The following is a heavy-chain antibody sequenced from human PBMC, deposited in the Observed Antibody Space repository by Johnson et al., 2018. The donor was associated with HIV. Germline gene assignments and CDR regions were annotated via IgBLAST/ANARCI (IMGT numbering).Heavy chain of an antibody. CDR2: ISYDGSNK. Sequence: QVQLVESGGGVVQPGRSLRLSCAASGFTFSSYAMHWVRQAPGKGLEWVAVISYDGSNKYYADSVTGRFTISRDNSKNTLYLQMNSLRAEDTAVYYCAKGEQWLVLGAFDIWGQGTMVTVSS. V-gene: IGHV3-30-3*01. CDR1: GFTFSSYA. CDR3: AKGEQWLVLGAFDI. D-gene: IGHD6-19*01. J-gene: IGHJ3*02.